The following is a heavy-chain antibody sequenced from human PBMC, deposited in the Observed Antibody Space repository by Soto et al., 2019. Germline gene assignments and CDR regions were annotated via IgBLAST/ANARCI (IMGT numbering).Heavy chain of an antibody. Sequence: QVQLVESGGGVVQPGRSLRLSCAASGFTFSSYAMHWVRQAPGKGLEWVAVISYDGSNKYYADSVKGRFTISGDNSKNTLYLQMNSLRAEDTAVYYCARDYSRRVGVCDYWGQGTLVTVSS. CDR3: ARDYSRRVGVCDY. CDR1: GFTFSSYA. D-gene: IGHD3-16*01. V-gene: IGHV3-30-3*01. J-gene: IGHJ4*02. CDR2: ISYDGSNK.